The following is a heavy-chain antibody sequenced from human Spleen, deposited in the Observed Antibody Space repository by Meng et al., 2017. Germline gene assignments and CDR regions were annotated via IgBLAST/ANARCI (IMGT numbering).Heavy chain of an antibody. D-gene: IGHD2-21*01. V-gene: IGHV4-34*01. CDR1: GGSFSGYY. J-gene: IGHJ5*02. CDR3: VRNEGYSFGA. Sequence: QVQLQQGGAGLLKPSETLSLTCAVYGGSFSGYYWSWIRQPPGKGLEWIGEINHSGSTNYNPSLKSRVTISLDKSKNQFSLNVNSVTAADTAVYYCVRNEGYSFGAWGQGTLVTVSS. CDR2: INHSGST.